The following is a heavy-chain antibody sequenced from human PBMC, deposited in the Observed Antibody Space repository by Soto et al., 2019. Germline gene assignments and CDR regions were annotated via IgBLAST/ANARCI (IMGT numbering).Heavy chain of an antibody. V-gene: IGHV4-39*01. CDR3: ARQGGDYGAFDI. CDR2: IYYSGST. D-gene: IGHD4-17*01. CDR1: GGSISSSSYY. Sequence: QLQLQESGPGLVKPSETLSLTCTVSGGSISSSSYYWGWIRQPPGKGLEWIGSIYYSGSTYYNPSLKSRVTISVDTSKNQFSLKLSSVTAADTAVYYCARQGGDYGAFDIWGQGTMVTVSS. J-gene: IGHJ3*02.